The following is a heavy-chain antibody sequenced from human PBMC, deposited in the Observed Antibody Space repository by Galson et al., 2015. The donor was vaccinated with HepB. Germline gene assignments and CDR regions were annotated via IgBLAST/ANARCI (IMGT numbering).Heavy chain of an antibody. D-gene: IGHD2-8*01. Sequence: SLRLSCAASGFTFSSSWMSWVRQAPGKGLEWVANIKEDGSEKYYVDSVKGRFTISRDNAKNSLYLQMNSMRAEDTAVYYCARDAEQHWCFWGQGTLVTVSS. V-gene: IGHV3-7*03. CDR2: IKEDGSEK. CDR1: GFTFSSSW. CDR3: ARDAEQHWCF. J-gene: IGHJ4*02.